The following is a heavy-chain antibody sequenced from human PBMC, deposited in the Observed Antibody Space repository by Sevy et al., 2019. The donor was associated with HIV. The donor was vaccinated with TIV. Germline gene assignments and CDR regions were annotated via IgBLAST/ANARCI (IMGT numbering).Heavy chain of an antibody. D-gene: IGHD4-4*01. CDR3: ATSRRDDYNYFFDY. CDR2: ISSSGVYE. Sequence: GGSLRLSCAASGFSFNTYTFYWVRQAPGEGLEWISSISSSGVYEYYADSLKGRLTISRDNAKNSVHLQMNSLRAEDTALYYCATSRRDDYNYFFDYWGQGTLVTVSS. V-gene: IGHV3-21*01. J-gene: IGHJ4*02. CDR1: GFSFNTYT.